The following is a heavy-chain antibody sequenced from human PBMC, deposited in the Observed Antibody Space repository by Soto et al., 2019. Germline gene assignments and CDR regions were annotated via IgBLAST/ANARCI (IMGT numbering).Heavy chain of an antibody. D-gene: IGHD1-26*01. CDR2: IVVGSGNT. J-gene: IGHJ4*02. Sequence: SVKVSCKASGFTFTNSAVQWVRQARGQRLEWIGWIVVGSGNTNYAQKFQERVTITRDMSTSTAYMELSSLRSEDTAVYYCAADGGIVGTASDYWGQGTLVTVSS. CDR1: GFTFTNSA. V-gene: IGHV1-58*01. CDR3: AADGGIVGTASDY.